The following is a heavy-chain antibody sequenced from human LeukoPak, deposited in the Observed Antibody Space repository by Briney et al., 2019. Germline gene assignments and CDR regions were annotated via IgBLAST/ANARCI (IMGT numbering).Heavy chain of an antibody. Sequence: GGSLRLSCAASGFTFSDYIMNWVRQAPGKGLQWVSSISSLSNYIYYADSVRGRFTISRDSAKNSLFLQMNSLRAEDTAVYYCARGMYDYVWGTYPDWGQGTLVTVSS. CDR1: GFTFSDYI. CDR3: ARGMYDYVWGTYPD. D-gene: IGHD3-16*02. CDR2: ISSLSNYI. J-gene: IGHJ4*02. V-gene: IGHV3-21*01.